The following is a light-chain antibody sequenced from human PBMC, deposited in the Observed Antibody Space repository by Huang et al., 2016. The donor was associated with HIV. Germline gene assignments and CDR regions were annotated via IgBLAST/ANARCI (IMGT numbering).Light chain of an antibody. Sequence: DIQMTQSPSSLSASVGDRVTITCRASQGLSNSLAWYQQKPGKAPDLLVSSASRLEGGVPSRFSVSGTGTDYTLAIDSRQPEDFATYFCQQYYTTPLTFGGETEVGIK. V-gene: IGKV1-NL1*01. CDR3: QQYYTTPLT. CDR1: QGLSNS. CDR2: SAS. J-gene: IGKJ4*01.